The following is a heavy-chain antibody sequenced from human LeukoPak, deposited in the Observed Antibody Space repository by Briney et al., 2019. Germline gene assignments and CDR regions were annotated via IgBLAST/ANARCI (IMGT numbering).Heavy chain of an antibody. CDR3: ARAGDIVATIGNYFDY. Sequence: GGSLRLSCATSGFSFRNYWMSWVRQAPGKGLEWVSGINWNGGSTGYADSVKGRFTISRDNAKNSLYLQMNSLRAEDTALYYCARAGDIVATIGNYFDYWGQGTLVTVSS. CDR1: GFSFRNYW. J-gene: IGHJ4*02. V-gene: IGHV3-20*04. CDR2: INWNGGST. D-gene: IGHD5-12*01.